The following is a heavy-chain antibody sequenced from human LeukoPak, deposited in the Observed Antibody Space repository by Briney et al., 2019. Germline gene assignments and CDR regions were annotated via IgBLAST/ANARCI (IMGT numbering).Heavy chain of an antibody. CDR2: ISGSGAVT. CDR3: AKDFIGYSTSLY. V-gene: IGHV3-23*01. CDR1: GFIFSSFV. J-gene: IGHJ4*02. Sequence: PGGSLGLSCNVSGFIFSSFVMSWVRQAPGKGLEWVSSISGSGAVTYYADSVKGRFTISRDNSMNTLNLQMNSLSVDDTAVYYCAKDFIGYSTSLYWGQGTLVSVSS. D-gene: IGHD6-6*01.